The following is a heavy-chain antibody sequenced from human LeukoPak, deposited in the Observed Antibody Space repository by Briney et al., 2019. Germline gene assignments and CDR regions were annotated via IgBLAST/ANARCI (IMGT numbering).Heavy chain of an antibody. Sequence: SETLSLTCTVSGGSISSSSYYWGWLRHPPGTGLEWIGSIYYSGSTYYNPSLKSRVTISVDTSKNQFSLKLSSVTAADTAVYYCARTIVGATGIIDPWGQGTLVTVSS. CDR2: IYYSGST. J-gene: IGHJ5*02. CDR3: ARTIVGATGIIDP. CDR1: GGSISSSSYY. V-gene: IGHV4-39*01. D-gene: IGHD1-26*01.